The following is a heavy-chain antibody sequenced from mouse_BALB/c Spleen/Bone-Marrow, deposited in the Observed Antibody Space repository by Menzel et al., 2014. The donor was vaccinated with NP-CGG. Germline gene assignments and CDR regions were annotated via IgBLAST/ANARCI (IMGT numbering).Heavy chain of an antibody. D-gene: IGHD1-1*01. CDR3: ASYGSSPAWFAY. Sequence: VKLMESGPQLVRPGASVKISCKASGYSFTSYWMHRVKQRPGQGLEWIGMIDPSDSETRLNQMFKDKATLTVDKSSSTAYMQLSSPTSEDSAVYYCASYGSSPAWFAYWGQGTLVTVSA. V-gene: IGHV1S126*01. J-gene: IGHJ3*01. CDR1: GYSFTSYW. CDR2: IDPSDSET.